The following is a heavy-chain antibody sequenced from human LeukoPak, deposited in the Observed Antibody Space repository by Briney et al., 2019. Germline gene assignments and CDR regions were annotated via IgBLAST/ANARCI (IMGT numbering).Heavy chain of an antibody. D-gene: IGHD4-17*01. Sequence: GWSLRLSCAASGFTFSRYDMHWVRQAPGKGLEWVAFTSYDGTNKYYADSVKGRFTISRDNSENTLYLQMNGLRAEDTAVYYCAREAGDFDYYGMDVWGQGTTVTVSS. CDR2: TSYDGTNK. CDR3: AREAGDFDYYGMDV. J-gene: IGHJ6*02. V-gene: IGHV3-33*05. CDR1: GFTFSRYD.